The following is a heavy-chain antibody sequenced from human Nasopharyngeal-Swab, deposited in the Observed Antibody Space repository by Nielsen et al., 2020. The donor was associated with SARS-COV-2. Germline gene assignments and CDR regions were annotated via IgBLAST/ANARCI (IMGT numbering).Heavy chain of an antibody. J-gene: IGHJ4*02. CDR1: GFTVSSSY. D-gene: IGHD3-10*01. CDR3: AKDYYGSGGAYYFDY. Sequence: GGSLRLSCAASGFTVSSSYMSWVRQAPGKGLEWVSSISSSSAYIYYADSVKGRFTISRDNAKNSLYLQMNSLRAEDTAVYYCAKDYYGSGGAYYFDYWGQGTLVTVSS. V-gene: IGHV3-21*01. CDR2: ISSSSAYI.